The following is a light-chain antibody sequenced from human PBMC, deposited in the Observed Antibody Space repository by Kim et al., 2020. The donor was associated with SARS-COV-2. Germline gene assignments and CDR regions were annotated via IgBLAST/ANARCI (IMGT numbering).Light chain of an antibody. CDR2: GAS. J-gene: IGKJ4*01. V-gene: IGKV3-20*01. CDR1: QRVSSSY. Sequence: APGEIATLSCRASQRVSSSYLAWYQQKHGQAPRLLIYGASSRATGIPDRFSGSGSGTDFTLTISRLEPEDIAVYYCQQYGTSPLTFGGGTKVDIK. CDR3: QQYGTSPLT.